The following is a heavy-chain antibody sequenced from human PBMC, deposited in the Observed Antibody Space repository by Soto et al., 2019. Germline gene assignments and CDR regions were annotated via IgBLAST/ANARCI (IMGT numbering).Heavy chain of an antibody. J-gene: IGHJ6*03. V-gene: IGHV4-59*01. CDR2: IYYSGSN. Sequence: TLSLTCTVSGGSISSYYWSWIRQPPGKGLEWIGYIYYSGSNNYNPSLKSRVTISVDTSKNQFSLKLSSVTAADTAVYYCARVYGDYDANYYYYYMDVWGKGTTVTVSS. CDR3: ARVYGDYDANYYYYYMDV. D-gene: IGHD4-17*01. CDR1: GGSISSYY.